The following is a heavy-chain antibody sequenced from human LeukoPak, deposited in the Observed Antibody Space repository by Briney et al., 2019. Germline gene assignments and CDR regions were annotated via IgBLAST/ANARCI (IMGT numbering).Heavy chain of an antibody. V-gene: IGHV3-11*01. J-gene: IGHJ6*02. CDR1: GFTFSDYY. CDR3: AREGIVATFYYYYGMDV. Sequence: GGSLRLSCAASGFTFSDYYMSWIRRAPGKGLEWVSYISSSGSTIYYADSVKGRFTISRDNAKNSLYLQMNSLRAEDTAVYYCAREGIVATFYYYYGMDVWGQGTTVTVSS. CDR2: ISSSGSTI. D-gene: IGHD5-12*01.